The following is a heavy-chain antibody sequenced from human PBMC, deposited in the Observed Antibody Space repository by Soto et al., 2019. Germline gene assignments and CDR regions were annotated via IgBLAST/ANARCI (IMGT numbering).Heavy chain of an antibody. CDR1: GGSFNSFH. Sequence: QVQLVQSGAEVKRPGSSVKVSCKASGGSFNSFHFNWVRQAPGQGLEWMGSIILMLDRTQFSHMFQGRVTITADKSTSKAYMATSGLESVDTAVDYCARGTGTLFGVVTPPAYWGQGTMVTVSS. CDR3: ARGTGTLFGVVTPPAY. J-gene: IGHJ4*02. V-gene: IGHV1-69*08. D-gene: IGHD3-3*01. CDR2: IILMLDRT.